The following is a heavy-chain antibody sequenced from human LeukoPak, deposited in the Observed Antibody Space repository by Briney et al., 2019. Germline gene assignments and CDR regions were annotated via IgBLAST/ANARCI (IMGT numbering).Heavy chain of an antibody. CDR2: IKEDGSRQ. V-gene: IGHV3-7*01. D-gene: IGHD5-24*01. J-gene: IGHJ5*01. Sequence: GGSLRLSCAASGFTFSRYWMSWVRQTPGKGLEWVANIKEDGSRQYYVDSVKGRFTISRDNAKNSLYLQMNSLRVEDTAVYYCARDGGGYDSWGQGNLVTVSS. CDR1: GFTFSRYW. CDR3: ARDGGGYDS.